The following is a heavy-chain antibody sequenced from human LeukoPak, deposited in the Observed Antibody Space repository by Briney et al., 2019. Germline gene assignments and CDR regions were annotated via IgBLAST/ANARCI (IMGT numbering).Heavy chain of an antibody. D-gene: IGHD3-3*01. J-gene: IGHJ5*02. CDR1: GYTFTSYG. Sequence: ASVKVSCKASGYTFTSYGISWVRQAPGQGLEWMGWISAYNGNTNYAQKLQGRVTMTTDTSTSTAYMELRSLRSDDTAVYYCARDQVTIFGVVIMEFDPWGQGTLVTVSS. V-gene: IGHV1-18*01. CDR3: ARDQVTIFGVVIMEFDP. CDR2: ISAYNGNT.